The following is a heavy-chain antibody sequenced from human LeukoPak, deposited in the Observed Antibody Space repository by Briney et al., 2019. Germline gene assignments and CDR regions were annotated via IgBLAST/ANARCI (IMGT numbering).Heavy chain of an antibody. CDR1: GFTFSSYG. Sequence: PGRSLRLSYAASGFTFSSYGMHWVRQAPGKGLEWVAVISYNGSNKYYADSVKGRFTISRDNSKNTLYLQMNSLRAEDTAVYYCAKDMGYTFGHAFDYWGQGTLVTVSS. D-gene: IGHD5-18*01. V-gene: IGHV3-30*18. CDR3: AKDMGYTFGHAFDY. CDR2: ISYNGSNK. J-gene: IGHJ4*02.